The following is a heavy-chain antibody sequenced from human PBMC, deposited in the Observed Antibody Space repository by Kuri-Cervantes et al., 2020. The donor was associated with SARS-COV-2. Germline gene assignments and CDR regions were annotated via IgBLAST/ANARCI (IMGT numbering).Heavy chain of an antibody. Sequence: SCVVSGDSFSDSYWSWIRQPAGKGLEWIGRIHPSGSTNYNSSLESRVTMSIDTSKKQFSLNLSAVTAADPAVYYCAKDRYFDGRGGYYELGYWGQGVLVTVSS. V-gene: IGHV4-4*07. J-gene: IGHJ4*02. CDR2: IHPSGST. CDR3: AKDRYFDGRGGYYELGY. D-gene: IGHD1-26*01. CDR1: GDSFSDSY.